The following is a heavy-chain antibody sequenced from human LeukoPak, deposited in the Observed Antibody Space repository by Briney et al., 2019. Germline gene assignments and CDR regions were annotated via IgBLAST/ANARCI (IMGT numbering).Heavy chain of an antibody. CDR3: ARHGSGRYYPAEGRVDY. Sequence: ASVKVSCKAIGYGXTSYYIHWVRQAPGQGLEWMGIINPSVGGTTYARKFQGRVTMTRDTSTSTVYMELSSLRSEDTAVYYCARHGSGRYYPAEGRVDYWGQGTLVTVSS. CDR2: INPSVGGT. CDR1: GYGXTSYY. V-gene: IGHV1-46*03. D-gene: IGHD3-10*01. J-gene: IGHJ4*02.